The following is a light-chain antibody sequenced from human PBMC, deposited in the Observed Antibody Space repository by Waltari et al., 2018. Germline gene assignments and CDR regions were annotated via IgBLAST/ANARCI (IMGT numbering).Light chain of an antibody. CDR2: WAS. CDR3: QEYYGTPPDT. J-gene: IGKJ2*01. CDR1: QSVLYSSNNKNY. Sequence: DIVMTQSPDSLAVSLGERVTINCKSSQSVLYSSNNKNYLAWYQQKPGQPPKLLIYWASTRESGVPDRFSGSGSGTDFTLTISSLQAEDVAVYYCQEYYGTPPDTFGQGTKLEIK. V-gene: IGKV4-1*01.